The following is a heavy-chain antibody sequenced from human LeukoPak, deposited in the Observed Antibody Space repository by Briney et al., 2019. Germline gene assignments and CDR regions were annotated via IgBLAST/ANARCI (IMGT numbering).Heavy chain of an antibody. CDR2: IYHSGST. V-gene: IGHV4-30-2*01. D-gene: IGHD5-24*01. CDR3: ARGGRSRDGYNYYFDY. CDR1: GGSISSGGYS. J-gene: IGHJ4*02. Sequence: SETLSLTCAVSGGSISSGGYSWSWIRQPPGKGLEWIGYIYHSGSTYYNPSLKSRVTISVDRSKNQFSLKLSSVTAADTAVYYCARGGRSRDGYNYYFDYWGQGTLVTVSS.